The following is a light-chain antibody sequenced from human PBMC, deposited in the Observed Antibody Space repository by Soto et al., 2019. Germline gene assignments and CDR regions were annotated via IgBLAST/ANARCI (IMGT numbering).Light chain of an antibody. CDR1: SSNLGAGYD. CDR3: QSYDNSLSGHVV. Sequence: QSVVTQAPSVSGTPGQRVTISCSGSSSNLGAGYDVHWYQQIPGKVPKLLIQGNNNRPSGVPDRFSGTKSGTSASLAITGLQAEDEADYYCQSYDNSLSGHVVFGGGTKLTVL. J-gene: IGLJ2*01. V-gene: IGLV1-40*01. CDR2: GNN.